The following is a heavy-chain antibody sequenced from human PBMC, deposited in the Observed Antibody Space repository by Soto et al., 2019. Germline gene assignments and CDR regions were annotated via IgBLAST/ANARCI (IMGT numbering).Heavy chain of an antibody. Sequence: QVQLQESGPGLVKPSQTLSLTCTVSGGSISSGGYYWSWIRQHPGKGLEWIGYIYYSGSTYYNPSLKSRVTKSGDTSKNQFSLKLSSVTAADPAVYYCARLRARGVVTLNYYGMDVWGQGTTVTVSS. CDR1: GGSISSGGYY. J-gene: IGHJ6*02. CDR2: IYYSGST. V-gene: IGHV4-31*03. D-gene: IGHD2-15*01. CDR3: ARLRARGVVTLNYYGMDV.